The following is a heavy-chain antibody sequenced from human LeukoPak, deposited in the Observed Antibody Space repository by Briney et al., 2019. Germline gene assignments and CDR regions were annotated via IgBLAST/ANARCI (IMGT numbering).Heavy chain of an antibody. Sequence: PSETLSLTCTVSGGSISSGGYYWSWIRQHPGKGLEWIGYIYYSGSTYYNPSLKSRVTISVDTSKNQFSLKLSFVTAADTAVYYCARGGSSLIYFDYWGQGTLVTVSS. CDR1: GGSISSGGYY. CDR2: IYYSGST. CDR3: ARGGSSLIYFDY. J-gene: IGHJ4*02. V-gene: IGHV4-31*03. D-gene: IGHD6-13*01.